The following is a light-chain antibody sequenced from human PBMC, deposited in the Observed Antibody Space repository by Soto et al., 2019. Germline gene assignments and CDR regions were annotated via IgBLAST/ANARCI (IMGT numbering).Light chain of an antibody. Sequence: QSALTQPASVSGSPGQSITISCTGTSXYVGSHNLVSWYQQYPGKAPKLIIFEASKRPSGVSNRLSGSKSGSTASLTISGLQAEDEADYYCCSNAGGSTYVFGTGTKVTVL. CDR3: CSNAGGSTYV. J-gene: IGLJ1*01. CDR2: EAS. V-gene: IGLV2-23*01. CDR1: SXYVGSHNL.